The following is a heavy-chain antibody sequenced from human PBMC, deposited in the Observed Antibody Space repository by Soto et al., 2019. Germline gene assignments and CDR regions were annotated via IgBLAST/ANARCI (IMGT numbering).Heavy chain of an antibody. CDR1: GGTFSSYT. D-gene: IGHD2-15*01. V-gene: IGHV1-69*02. CDR3: ARLGSHCSGGSCYYGYFDY. CDR2: IIPILGIA. Sequence: QVQLVQSGAEVKKPGSSVKVSCKASGGTFSSYTISWVRQAPGQGLEWMGRIIPILGIANYAQKFQGRVTITGDKSTSTGYMELSSLRSEDTSVYYCARLGSHCSGGSCYYGYFDYWGQGTLVTVSS. J-gene: IGHJ4*02.